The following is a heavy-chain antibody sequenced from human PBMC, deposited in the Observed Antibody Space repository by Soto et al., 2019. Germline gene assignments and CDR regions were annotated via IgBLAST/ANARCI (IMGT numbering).Heavy chain of an antibody. CDR3: ARMNDGPPNNRFDP. D-gene: IGHD1-1*01. Sequence: SETLSLTCTVSGGSISSSSYYWGWIRQPPGKGLEWIGSIYYSGSTYYNPSLKSRVTISVDTAKNQFSLKLSSVTAADTAVYFCARMNDGPPNNRFDPRGQGTLVTVSS. V-gene: IGHV4-39*01. CDR2: IYYSGST. CDR1: GGSISSSSYY. J-gene: IGHJ5*02.